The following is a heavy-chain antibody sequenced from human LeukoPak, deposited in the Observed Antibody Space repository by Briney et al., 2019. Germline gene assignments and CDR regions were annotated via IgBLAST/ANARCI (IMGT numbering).Heavy chain of an antibody. J-gene: IGHJ4*02. Sequence: GGSLRLSCAASGFTDSSNYMSWVRQAPEKGLEWVSVIYSGGSTNYADSVKGRFTISRDNSKNTLYLQMNSLRAEDTAVYYCARGGGTVTYFDYWGQGTLVTVSS. CDR1: GFTDSSNY. CDR3: ARGGGTVTYFDY. D-gene: IGHD4-17*01. V-gene: IGHV3-53*01. CDR2: IYSGGST.